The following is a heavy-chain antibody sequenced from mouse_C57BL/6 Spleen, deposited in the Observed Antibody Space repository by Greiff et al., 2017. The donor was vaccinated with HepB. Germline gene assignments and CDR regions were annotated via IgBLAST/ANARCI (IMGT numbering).Heavy chain of an antibody. V-gene: IGHV5-4*03. D-gene: IGHD4-1*01. CDR2: ISDGGSYT. CDR3: ARSELGQNWFAY. CDR1: GFTFSSYA. Sequence: EVKLVESGGGLVKPGGSLKLSCAASGFTFSSYAMSWVRQTPEKRLEWVATISDGGSYTYYPDNVKGRFTISRDNAKNNLYLQMSHLKSEDTAMYYCARSELGQNWFAYWGQGTLVTVSA. J-gene: IGHJ3*01.